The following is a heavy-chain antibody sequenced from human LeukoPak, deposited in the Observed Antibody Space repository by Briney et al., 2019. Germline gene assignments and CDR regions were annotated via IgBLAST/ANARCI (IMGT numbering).Heavy chain of an antibody. D-gene: IGHD6-6*01. CDR3: ARSNEAARYYYYYMDV. V-gene: IGHV3-48*04. J-gene: IGHJ6*03. CDR1: GFTFSSYS. CDR2: ISSSGSTI. Sequence: TGGSLRLSCAASGFTFSSYSMNWVRQAPGKGLEWVSYISSSGSTIYYADSVKGRFTISRDNAKNSLYLQMNSLRAEDTAVYYCARSNEAARYYYYYMDVWGKGTTVTVSS.